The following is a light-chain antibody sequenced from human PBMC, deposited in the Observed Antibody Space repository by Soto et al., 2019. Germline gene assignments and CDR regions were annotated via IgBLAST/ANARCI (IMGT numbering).Light chain of an antibody. CDR1: ISNIGNNY. J-gene: IGLJ1*01. CDR2: ENN. CDR3: GAWDSSLSAYV. Sequence: QSALTQPPPVSAAPGQRLTISFPGSISNIGNNYVSWYQQLPGTAPKLLIYENNKRPSGIPDRFSGSKSGTSATLDITGLQTGDEADFYCGAWDSSLSAYVFGTGTKVTVL. V-gene: IGLV1-51*02.